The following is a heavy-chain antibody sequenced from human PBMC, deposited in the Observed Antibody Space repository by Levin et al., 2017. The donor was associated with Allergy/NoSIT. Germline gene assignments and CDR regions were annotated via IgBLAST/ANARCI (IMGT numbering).Heavy chain of an antibody. J-gene: IGHJ4*02. V-gene: IGHV4-59*01. CDR3: ARDLEGFGEFDS. Sequence: PSETLSLTCTVSGGSISSNYWTWIRQPPEKGLEWIGYIYHSGSTNYNPSLKSRVTISLDTSKNQFSLKLSSVTTADTALYYCARDLEGFGEFDSWGQGTLVTVSS. CDR2: IYHSGST. CDR1: GGSISSNY. D-gene: IGHD3-10*01.